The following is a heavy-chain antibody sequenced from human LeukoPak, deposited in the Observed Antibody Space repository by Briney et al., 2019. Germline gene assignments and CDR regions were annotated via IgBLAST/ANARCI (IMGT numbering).Heavy chain of an antibody. CDR3: AREYYYDSSGYSVDYYYYGMDV. V-gene: IGHV1-2*02. CDR1: GYTFTDYF. D-gene: IGHD3-22*01. J-gene: IGHJ6*02. CDR2: INPNSGGT. Sequence: ASVKVSCKTSGYTFTDYFVHWVRQAPGQGLEWMGWINPNSGGTEYAQKFLGRVTMTRDTSISTAYMELSRLRSDDTAVYFCAREYYYDSSGYSVDYYYYGMDVWGQGTTVTVSS.